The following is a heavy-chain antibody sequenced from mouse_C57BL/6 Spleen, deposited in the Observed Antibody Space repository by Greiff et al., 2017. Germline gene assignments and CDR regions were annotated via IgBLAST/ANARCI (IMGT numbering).Heavy chain of an antibody. CDR1: GYTFTGYW. Sequence: VQLQQSGAELMKPGASVKLSCKASGYTFTGYWIEWVKQSPGQGLEWIGEILPRCGSTNYNEKFKGKATFTANTSSNTAYLQLRSLTTEDSAIYCCAGRGDSFAYWGQGTLVTVSA. V-gene: IGHV1-9*01. CDR2: ILPRCGST. J-gene: IGHJ3*01. CDR3: AGRGDSFAY.